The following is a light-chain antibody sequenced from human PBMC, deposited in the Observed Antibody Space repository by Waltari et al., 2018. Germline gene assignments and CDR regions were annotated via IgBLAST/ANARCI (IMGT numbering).Light chain of an antibody. J-gene: IGKJ2*01. Sequence: DIQMTQSPSSLSASVGDSINITCRASQSISNYLNWYQQKPGKAPKLLIYFASRLQSWVPSRFSGSGSGTDFTLTIINLQPEDFATYYCQQSSTTPFFGQGTKLESK. CDR3: QQSSTTPF. V-gene: IGKV1-39*01. CDR2: FAS. CDR1: QSISNY.